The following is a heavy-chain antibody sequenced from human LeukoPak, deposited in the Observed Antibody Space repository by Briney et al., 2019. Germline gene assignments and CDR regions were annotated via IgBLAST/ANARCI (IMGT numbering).Heavy chain of an antibody. Sequence: GGSLRLSCAASGFTFSNYAMHWVRQAPGKGLEWVAVISYDGSNKYYADSVKGRFTISRDNSKNTLYLQMNSLRAEDTAVYHCAREALTTAFDYWGQGTLVTVSS. CDR1: GFTFSNYA. D-gene: IGHD4/OR15-4a*01. CDR2: ISYDGSNK. V-gene: IGHV3-30-3*01. J-gene: IGHJ4*02. CDR3: AREALTTAFDY.